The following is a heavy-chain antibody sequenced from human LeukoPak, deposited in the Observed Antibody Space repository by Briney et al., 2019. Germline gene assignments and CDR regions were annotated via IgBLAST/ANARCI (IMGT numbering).Heavy chain of an antibody. J-gene: IGHJ4*02. V-gene: IGHV3-66*01. Sequence: GGSLRLSCAASGFTVSSNYMSWVRQAPGKGLEWVSVIYSGGSTYYADSVRGRFTISRDNSKNTLYLQMNSLRAEDTAVYYCAREYRGEYYFAYWGQGTLVTVSS. D-gene: IGHD3-10*01. CDR3: AREYRGEYYFAY. CDR1: GFTVSSNY. CDR2: IYSGGST.